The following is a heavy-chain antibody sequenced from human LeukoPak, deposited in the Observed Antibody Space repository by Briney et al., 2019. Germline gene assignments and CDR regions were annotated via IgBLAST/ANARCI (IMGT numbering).Heavy chain of an antibody. D-gene: IGHD3-22*01. Sequence: SETLSLTCNVSGGSISSDYWTWIRQPPGKGLEWIGYIYYSGSTNYNPSLKSRVTISVDTSKNQFSLKLSSVTAADTAVYYCARRTNYDSSGYYNAFDIWGQGTMVTVSS. CDR1: GGSISSDY. CDR3: ARRTNYDSSGYYNAFDI. J-gene: IGHJ3*02. V-gene: IGHV4-59*08. CDR2: IYYSGST.